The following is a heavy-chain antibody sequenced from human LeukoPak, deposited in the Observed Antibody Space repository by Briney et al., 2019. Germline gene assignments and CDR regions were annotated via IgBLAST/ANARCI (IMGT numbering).Heavy chain of an antibody. V-gene: IGHV4-59*08. CDR1: GGSISGYY. J-gene: IGHJ5*01. CDR3: ARRTAKWNHRSPEFDP. CDR2: IYFGGTT. D-gene: IGHD1-14*01. Sequence: SETLSLTCTVSGGSISGYYWSWIRQPPGKGLEWIGDIYFGGTTNYKTSLKSRVTMSLHTSTNQFSLNLTSVTAADTAEYFCARRTAKWNHRSPEFDPWGQGTLVIVSS.